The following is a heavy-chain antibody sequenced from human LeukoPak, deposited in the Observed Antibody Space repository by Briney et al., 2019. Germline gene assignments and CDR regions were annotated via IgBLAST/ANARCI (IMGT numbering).Heavy chain of an antibody. J-gene: IGHJ6*03. D-gene: IGHD1-1*01. CDR3: VTTYYMDV. Sequence: PGGSLRLSCAASGFTVSSNYMSWVRQVPGKGLEWVSVIYSGGSTYYADSVKGRFTISRDNSKNTLYLQMNSLRAEDTAAYYCVTTYYMDVWGKGTTVTVSS. CDR1: GFTVSSNY. V-gene: IGHV3-53*01. CDR2: IYSGGST.